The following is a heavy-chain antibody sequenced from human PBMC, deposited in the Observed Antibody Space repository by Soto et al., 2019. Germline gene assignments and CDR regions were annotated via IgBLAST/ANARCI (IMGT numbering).Heavy chain of an antibody. V-gene: IGHV3-72*01. CDR1: GFTVSDHY. CDR2: TRDKTNSYTT. Sequence: EVQLVESVGGLVQPGGSLRLSCAASGFTVSDHYMDWVRQAPGKGLEWVGRTRDKTNSYTTEYAASVKGRFTISRDDSKSSLYLQMNSLKTEDTAVYYCARATVGTYYFDYWGQGTLVTVSS. J-gene: IGHJ4*02. D-gene: IGHD3-16*01. CDR3: ARATVGTYYFDY.